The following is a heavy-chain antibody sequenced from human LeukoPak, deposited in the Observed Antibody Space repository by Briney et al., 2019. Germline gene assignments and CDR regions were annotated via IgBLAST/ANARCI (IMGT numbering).Heavy chain of an antibody. Sequence: PGGSLRLSCAASGFTFSSYAMHGVRQAPGKGLEWVAVISYDGSNKYYADSVKGRFTISRDNSKNTLYLQMNSLRAEDTAVYYCARDLSLYSSGWYDYWGQGTLVTVSS. D-gene: IGHD6-19*01. CDR1: GFTFSSYA. CDR2: ISYDGSNK. V-gene: IGHV3-30*04. CDR3: ARDLSLYSSGWYDY. J-gene: IGHJ4*02.